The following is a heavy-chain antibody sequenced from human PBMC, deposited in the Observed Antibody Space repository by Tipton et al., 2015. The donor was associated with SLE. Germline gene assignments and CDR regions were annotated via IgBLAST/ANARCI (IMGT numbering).Heavy chain of an antibody. V-gene: IGHV3-23*01. Sequence: SLRLSCAASGFTFSSYAMSWVRQAPGKGLEWVSAISGSGGSTYYADSVKGRFTISRDNAKNSLYLQMNSLRAEDTAVYYCARAPRTPPDAFDIWGQGTMVTVSS. J-gene: IGHJ3*02. CDR1: GFTFSSYA. CDR2: ISGSGGST. CDR3: ARAPRTPPDAFDI.